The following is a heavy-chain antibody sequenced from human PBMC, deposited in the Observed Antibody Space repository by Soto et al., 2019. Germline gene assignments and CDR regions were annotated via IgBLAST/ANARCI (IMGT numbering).Heavy chain of an antibody. CDR2: IIPILGIA. J-gene: IGHJ4*02. CDR1: GGTFSSYT. V-gene: IGHV1-69*08. Sequence: QVQLVQSGAEVKKPGSSVKVSCKASGGTFSSYTISWVRQAPGQGLEWMGRIIPILGIANYAQKFQGRVTITADKSTSTAYMELSSLRSEDTAVYYCARDPSTYYYGSGSYDLGNWGQGTLVTVSS. D-gene: IGHD3-10*01. CDR3: ARDPSTYYYGSGSYDLGN.